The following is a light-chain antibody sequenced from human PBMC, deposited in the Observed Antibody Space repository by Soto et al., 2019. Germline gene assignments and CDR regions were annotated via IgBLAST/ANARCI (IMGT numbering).Light chain of an antibody. J-gene: IGLJ2*01. CDR3: NSYTSSSTLL. Sequence: QSALTQPASVSGSPGQSITISCTGTSSDVGGYKYVSWYQQHPGKAPKLMIYEVSNRPSGVSNRFSGSKSGNTASLTISGLQAEDEADYYCNSYTSSSTLLFGGGTKVTVL. CDR2: EVS. CDR1: SSDVGGYKY. V-gene: IGLV2-14*01.